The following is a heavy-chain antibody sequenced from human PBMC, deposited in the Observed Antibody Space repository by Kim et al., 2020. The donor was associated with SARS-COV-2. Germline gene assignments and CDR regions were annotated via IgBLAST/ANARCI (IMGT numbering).Heavy chain of an antibody. D-gene: IGHD2-15*01. CDR3: ARMLCSGGSCIDVNWF. J-gene: IGHJ5*01. Sequence: SETLSLTCTVSGGSVSSGSYYWSWIRQPPGKGLEWIGYIYYSGSTNYNPSLKSRVTISVDTSKNQFSLKLSSVTAADTAVYYCARMLCSGGSCIDVNWF. CDR2: IYYSGST. CDR1: GGSVSSGSYY. V-gene: IGHV4-61*01.